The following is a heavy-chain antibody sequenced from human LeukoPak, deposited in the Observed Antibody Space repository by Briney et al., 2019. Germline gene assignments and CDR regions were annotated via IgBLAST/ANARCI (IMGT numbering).Heavy chain of an antibody. CDR1: GFTFRNYW. D-gene: IGHD1-26*01. V-gene: IGHV3-74*01. CDR3: ARDPSGSHGYYYYMDV. CDR2: INSDGSST. Sequence: PGGSLRLSCAASGFTFRNYWMRWVRQAPGKGLVWVSRINSDGSSTSYADSVKGRFTISRDNAKNTLYLQMNSLRAEDTAVYYCARDPSGSHGYYYYMDVWGKGTTVTVSS. J-gene: IGHJ6*03.